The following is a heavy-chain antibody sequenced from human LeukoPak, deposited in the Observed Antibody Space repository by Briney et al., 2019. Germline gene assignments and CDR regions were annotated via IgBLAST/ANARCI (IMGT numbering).Heavy chain of an antibody. Sequence: SQTLSLTCTVSGGSISSGGSYWSWIRQHPGKGLEWIGYIYYSGSTYYNPSLKSRVTISVDTSKNQFSLKLSSVTAADTAVYYCARDRYDFWSGSNGDAFDIWGQGTMVTVSS. CDR3: ARDRYDFWSGSNGDAFDI. CDR2: IYYSGST. J-gene: IGHJ3*02. V-gene: IGHV4-31*03. CDR1: GGSISSGGSY. D-gene: IGHD3-3*01.